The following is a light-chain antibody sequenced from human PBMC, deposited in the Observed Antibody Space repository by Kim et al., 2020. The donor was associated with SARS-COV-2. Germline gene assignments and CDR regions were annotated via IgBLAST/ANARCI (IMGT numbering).Light chain of an antibody. CDR1: QSVRSSS. CDR3: QKRNNWTTKVT. J-gene: IGKJ4*01. CDR2: GAS. V-gene: IGKV3D-20*02. Sequence: WERATLSCRASQSVRSSSWALYQQKPGHAPRLILYGASTRATGIRARFSGSGSGTDLAFTLSGLEPEDFAVYYCQKRNNWTTKVTFGGGTKVDIK.